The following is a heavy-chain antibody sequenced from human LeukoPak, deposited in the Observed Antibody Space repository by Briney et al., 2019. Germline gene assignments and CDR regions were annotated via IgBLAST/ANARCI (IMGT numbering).Heavy chain of an antibody. V-gene: IGHV1-8*01. D-gene: IGHD3-3*01. Sequence: GASVKVSCKASGYTATNYDINWVRRATGQGLEWMGWMNPSSGNTGYAQKLQDRVTMTWNTSISTAYMELSSLRSEETAMYYCTRAWSGGSDACDIRGQGTIVTVSS. CDR1: GYTATNYD. CDR2: MNPSSGNT. CDR3: TRAWSGGSDACDI. J-gene: IGHJ3*02.